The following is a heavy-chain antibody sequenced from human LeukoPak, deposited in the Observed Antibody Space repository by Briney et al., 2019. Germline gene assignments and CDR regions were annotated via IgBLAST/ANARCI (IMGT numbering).Heavy chain of an antibody. Sequence: SETLSLTCTVSGGSISSSSYYWGWIRQPPGKGLEWIGYIYYSGSTNYHPSLKSRVTISVDTSKNQFSLKLSSVTAADTAVYYCARGFGGSYPDAFDIWGQGTMVTVSS. D-gene: IGHD1-26*01. J-gene: IGHJ3*02. CDR3: ARGFGGSYPDAFDI. CDR2: IYYSGST. V-gene: IGHV4-61*05. CDR1: GGSISSSSYY.